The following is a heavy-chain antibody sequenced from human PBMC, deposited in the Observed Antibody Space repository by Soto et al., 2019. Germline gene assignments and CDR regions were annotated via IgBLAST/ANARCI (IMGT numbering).Heavy chain of an antibody. CDR2: IYYSGST. V-gene: IGHV4-39*07. J-gene: IGHJ5*02. CDR1: WGSISSSSFY. D-gene: IGHD3-10*01. Sequence: SGTPSPPRTVSWGSISSSSFYWGWIRPPPGKGLEWIGSIYYSGSTYYNPSLKSRVTISVDTSKNQFSLKLSSVTAADTAVYYCARAHTLYYYGSGSPPRGWFDPWGQGTLVT. CDR3: ARAHTLYYYGSGSPPRGWFDP.